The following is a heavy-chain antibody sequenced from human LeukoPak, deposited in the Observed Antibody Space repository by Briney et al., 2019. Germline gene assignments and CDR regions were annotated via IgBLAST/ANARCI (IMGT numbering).Heavy chain of an antibody. Sequence: SGPTLVKPTETLTLTCTFSGCSLTTSGVGVGWIRQPPGKALEWLTLIYWDDEKRFSPSLKSRLTITKDTSKNQVVLTMTNMDPVDTATFYCARYLAVTGTGSFDYWGQGTLVTVSS. D-gene: IGHD6-19*01. CDR2: IYWDDEK. J-gene: IGHJ4*02. CDR1: GCSLTTSGVG. CDR3: ARYLAVTGTGSFDY. V-gene: IGHV2-5*02.